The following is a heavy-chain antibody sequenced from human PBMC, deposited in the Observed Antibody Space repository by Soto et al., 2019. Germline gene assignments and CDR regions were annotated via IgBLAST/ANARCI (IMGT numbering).Heavy chain of an antibody. CDR3: AKATATSGGAFEI. CDR1: GFICSSYD. J-gene: IGHJ3*02. V-gene: IGHV3-23*01. D-gene: IGHD1-1*01. Sequence: WGSLRLSCAVSGFICSSYDIILFRHAPFKGLEWVSTILVGGSTHYEDSVKGRFTISRDTSKNTVYPQMNSLTAGDTAFYYCAKATATSGGAFEIYGQGTMVTVSS. CDR2: ILVGGST.